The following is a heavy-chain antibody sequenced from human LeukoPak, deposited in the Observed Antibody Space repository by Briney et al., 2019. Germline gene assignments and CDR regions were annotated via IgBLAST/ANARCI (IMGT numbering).Heavy chain of an antibody. CDR1: GFTFSTAW. V-gene: IGHV3-15*01. CDR3: TKTFYSDSTFDY. Sequence: PGGSLRLSCVASGFTFSTAWMAWLRQAPGKGLEWVARIKSQNAGRTADYAAPVKGRFTISRDDSKNTLFLQMNSLKTEDTAVYYCTKTFYSDSTFDYWGQGTLVTVSS. D-gene: IGHD4-11*01. CDR2: IKSQNAGRTA. J-gene: IGHJ4*02.